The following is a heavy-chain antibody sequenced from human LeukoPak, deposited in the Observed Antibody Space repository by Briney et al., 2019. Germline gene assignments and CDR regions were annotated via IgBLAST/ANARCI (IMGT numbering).Heavy chain of an antibody. Sequence: SETLSLTCTVSGGSISSYYWSWIRQPPGKGLEWIGYIYYSGSTNYNPSLKSRVTISVGTSKNQFSLKLSSVTAADTAVYYCARDRISTGQGFDYWGQGTLVTVSS. D-gene: IGHD3-10*01. J-gene: IGHJ4*02. CDR2: IYYSGST. CDR3: ARDRISTGQGFDY. V-gene: IGHV4-59*01. CDR1: GGSISSYY.